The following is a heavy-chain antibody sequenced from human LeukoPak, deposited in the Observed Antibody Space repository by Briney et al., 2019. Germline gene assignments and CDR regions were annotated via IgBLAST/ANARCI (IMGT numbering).Heavy chain of an antibody. J-gene: IGHJ4*02. V-gene: IGHV3-23*01. CDR2: ISGSGGST. Sequence: PGGSLRLSCAASGFTFSSYGMGWVRQAPGKGLEWVSAISGSGGSTYYADSVKGRFTISRDNSKNTLYLQMNSLRAEDTAVYYCAKLAAKNIAAAGKDWGQGTLVTVSS. CDR1: GFTFSSYG. D-gene: IGHD6-13*01. CDR3: AKLAAKNIAAAGKD.